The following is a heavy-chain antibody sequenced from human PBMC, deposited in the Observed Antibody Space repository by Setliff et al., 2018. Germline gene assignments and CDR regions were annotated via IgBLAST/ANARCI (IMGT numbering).Heavy chain of an antibody. CDR2: LSSANNYI. CDR1: GFAFASYN. Sequence: TGGSLRLSCAASGFAFASYNMIWVRQAPGKGLEWVSSLSSANNYIVYADSVKGRFTISRDNAKSSLYLQMNSLSAEDTAVYYCTRDWGAAGSTNAFDIWGQGTMVTVSS. D-gene: IGHD1-26*01. J-gene: IGHJ3*02. V-gene: IGHV3-21*01. CDR3: TRDWGAAGSTNAFDI.